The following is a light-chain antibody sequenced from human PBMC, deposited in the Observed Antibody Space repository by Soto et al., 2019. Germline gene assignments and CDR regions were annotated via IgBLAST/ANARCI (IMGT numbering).Light chain of an antibody. J-gene: IGLJ3*02. CDR1: SSNIGANYD. Sequence: QSVLTQPPSVSGAPGQGVTISCTGGSSNIGANYDVHWYQQLPGTAPKVLIYGNSNRPSGVPDRFSGSRSGTSASLAITGLQAEDEADYYCQTFDSSLTISWVFGGGTKVTVL. CDR2: GNS. V-gene: IGLV1-40*01. CDR3: QTFDSSLTISWV.